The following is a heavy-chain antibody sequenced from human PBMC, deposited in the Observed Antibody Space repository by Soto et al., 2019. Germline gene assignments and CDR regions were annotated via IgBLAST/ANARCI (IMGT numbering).Heavy chain of an antibody. J-gene: IGHJ4*02. CDR1: GFTFSSYS. Sequence: SLRLSCAASGFTFSSYSMNWVRQAPGKGLEFVSSITSSSSYIYYADSVRGRFTISRDDAKNSLYLQMNSLRAEDTAVYYCARDGWLDYWGQGILVTVSS. D-gene: IGHD6-19*01. V-gene: IGHV3-21*01. CDR2: ITSSSSYI. CDR3: ARDGWLDY.